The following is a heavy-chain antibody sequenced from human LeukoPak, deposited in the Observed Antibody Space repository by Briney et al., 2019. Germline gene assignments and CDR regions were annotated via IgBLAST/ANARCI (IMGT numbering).Heavy chain of an antibody. J-gene: IGHJ4*02. CDR2: ISSTTTYI. D-gene: IGHD6-19*01. CDR1: GFTFNHYA. V-gene: IGHV3-21*04. Sequence: AGGSLRLSCAASGFTFNHYAMNWVRQAPGKGLEWVASISSTTTYIYYADSVKGRFTISRDNAKNSVHLQMNSLRVEDTAFYYCAKDNRRHYTSGPNPDSLHWGQGALVTVSS. CDR3: AKDNRRHYTSGPNPDSLH.